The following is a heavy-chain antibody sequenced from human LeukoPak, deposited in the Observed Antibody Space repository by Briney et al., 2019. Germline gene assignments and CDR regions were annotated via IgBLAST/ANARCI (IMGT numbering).Heavy chain of an antibody. CDR2: ISGSGGST. J-gene: IGHJ4*02. V-gene: IGHV3-23*01. Sequence: GGSLRLSCAASGFTFSSYAMSWVRQAPGKGLEWVSAISGSGGSTYYADSVKGRFTISRDNSKNTLYLQMNSLRAEDMAIYYCAKGHCSSTSCYTLGSFDYWGQGALVTVSS. D-gene: IGHD2-2*02. CDR1: GFTFSSYA. CDR3: AKGHCSSTSCYTLGSFDY.